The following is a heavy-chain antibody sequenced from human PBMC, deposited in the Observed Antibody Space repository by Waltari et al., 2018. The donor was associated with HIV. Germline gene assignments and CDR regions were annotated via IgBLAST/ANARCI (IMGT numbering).Heavy chain of an antibody. CDR2: INPNSGGT. Sequence: QVQLVQSGAEVKKPGASVKVSCKASGYTFTGYYMHWVRQAPGQGLEWMGWINPNSGGTNYAQKFQGRVTMTRDTSISTAYMELSRLRSDDTAVYYCARENREWELPRGAFDIWGQGTMVTVSS. D-gene: IGHD1-26*01. CDR1: GYTFTGYY. V-gene: IGHV1-2*02. J-gene: IGHJ3*02. CDR3: ARENREWELPRGAFDI.